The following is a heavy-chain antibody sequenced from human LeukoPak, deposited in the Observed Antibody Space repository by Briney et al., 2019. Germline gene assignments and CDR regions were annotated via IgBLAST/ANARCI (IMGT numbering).Heavy chain of an antibody. D-gene: IGHD1-26*01. Sequence: SETLSLTCTVSGVSINTYFWSWIRQPPGEGLEWIGYVYYNGITNYNPSLKSRVTISVDTSKNQFSLKLSSVTAADTAVYYCARSGSSLGYWFDPWGQGTLVTVSS. V-gene: IGHV4-59*01. J-gene: IGHJ5*02. CDR1: GVSINTYF. CDR2: VYYNGIT. CDR3: ARSGSSLGYWFDP.